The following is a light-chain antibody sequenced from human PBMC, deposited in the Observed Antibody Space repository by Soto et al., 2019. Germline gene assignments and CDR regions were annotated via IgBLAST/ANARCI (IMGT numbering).Light chain of an antibody. CDR2: GAS. CDR1: QSVSST. CDR3: QQYNNWPWT. Sequence: EIVMTQSPATLSVSPGERATLSCRASQSVSSTLAWYQQKPGQAPRLLIYGASTRATGIPARFSGSGSGTEFTLTISSLQSEDFAVYYWQQYNNWPWTFGQGTKVEI. V-gene: IGKV3-15*01. J-gene: IGKJ1*01.